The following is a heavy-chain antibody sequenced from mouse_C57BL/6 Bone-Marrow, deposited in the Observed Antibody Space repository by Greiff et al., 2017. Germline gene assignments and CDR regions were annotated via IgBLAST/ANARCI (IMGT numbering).Heavy chain of an antibody. V-gene: IGHV1-69*01. CDR3: ARDVIYYYAMDY. CDR1: GYTFTSYW. CDR2: IDPSDSYT. Sequence: QVQLQQPGAELVMPGASVKLSCKASGYTFTSYWMHWVKQRPGQGLEWIGEIDPSDSYTNYNQKFKGKSTLTVDKSSSTAYMQLSSLTSEDSAVYYCARDVIYYYAMDYWGQGTSVTVSS. J-gene: IGHJ4*01.